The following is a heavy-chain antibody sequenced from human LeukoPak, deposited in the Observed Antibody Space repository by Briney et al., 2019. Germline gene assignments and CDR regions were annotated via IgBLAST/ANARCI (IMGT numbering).Heavy chain of an antibody. V-gene: IGHV1-69*01. D-gene: IGHD2-2*01. CDR1: GGTFSSYA. J-gene: IGHJ4*02. CDR2: IIPIFGTA. CDR3: TRSDIVVVPAANFY. Sequence: SVKVSCKASGGTFSSYAISWVRQAPGQGLDWMGGIIPIFGTANYAQKFQGRVTITADESTSTAYMELSSLRSEDTAVYYCTRSDIVVVPAANFYWGQGTLVTVSS.